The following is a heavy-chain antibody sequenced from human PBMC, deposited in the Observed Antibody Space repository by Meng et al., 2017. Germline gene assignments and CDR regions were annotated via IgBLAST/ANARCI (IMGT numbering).Heavy chain of an antibody. D-gene: IGHD6-19*01. CDR3: ARDSSSGWYHNY. CDR1: GFSVTTSY. Sequence: DGPLAGTGGGLIPPGGSLRLPCTASGFSVTTSYMSWVRQAPGKGLEWVSVIYSGGSTYYADSVKGRFSISRDNSKNTLYLQMNSLRAEDTAVYFCARDSSSGWYHNYWGQGTLVTVSS. V-gene: IGHV3-53*02. CDR2: IYSGGST. J-gene: IGHJ4*02.